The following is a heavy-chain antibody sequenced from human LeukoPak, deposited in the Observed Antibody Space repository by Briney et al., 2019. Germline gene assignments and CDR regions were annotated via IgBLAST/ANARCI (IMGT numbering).Heavy chain of an antibody. CDR2: ISNNGGST. V-gene: IGHV3-64D*09. CDR1: GFTFSTYS. D-gene: IGHD2-15*01. CDR3: AALDATDADY. J-gene: IGHJ4*01. Sequence: GGSLRLSCAASGFTFSTYSMNWVRQAPGKGLQYVSSISNNGGSTYYADSVKGRFTISRDNSKNTLYLQMSSLRAEDTAVYYCAALDATDADYWGQGTLFPVSS.